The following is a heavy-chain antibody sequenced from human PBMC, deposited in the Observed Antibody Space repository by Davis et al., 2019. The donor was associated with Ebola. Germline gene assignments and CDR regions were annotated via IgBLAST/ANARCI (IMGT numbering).Heavy chain of an antibody. CDR1: GFSVRSAW. J-gene: IGHJ5*02. CDR3: TRGSTGS. V-gene: IGHV3-7*03. Sequence: GESLKTSCGGTGFSVRSAWMNWVRQAPGKGLELVSKIKQDGSQTYHMDSVKGRFTISRDNAKNSLYLQMNSLRAEDTAVYYCTRGSTGSWGQGTLVTVSS. CDR2: IKQDGSQT. D-gene: IGHD2-8*02.